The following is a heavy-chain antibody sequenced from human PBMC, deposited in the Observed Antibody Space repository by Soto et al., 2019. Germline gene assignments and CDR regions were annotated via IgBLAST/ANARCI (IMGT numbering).Heavy chain of an antibody. CDR2: INHSGST. CDR3: ARDLQQTPRRYQNYYCMDV. CDR1: GGSFSGYY. D-gene: IGHD2-2*01. V-gene: IGHV4-34*01. J-gene: IGHJ6*04. Sequence: PSETLSLTCAVYGGSFSGYYWSWIRQPPGKGLEWIGEINHSGSTNYNPSLKSRVTISVDTSKNQFSLYLQMNSLRAEDTAVYYCARDLQQTPRRYQNYYCMDVWDKGTTVTVSS.